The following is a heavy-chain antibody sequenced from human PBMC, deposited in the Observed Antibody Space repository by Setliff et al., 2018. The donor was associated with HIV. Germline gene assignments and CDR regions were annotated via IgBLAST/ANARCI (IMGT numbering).Heavy chain of an antibody. CDR2: IYYSGST. CDR3: ARHSGLGGYYSPFDY. CDR1: GGSIKSSSDY. Sequence: SETLSLTCTVSGGSIKSSSDYWGWIRQPPGKGLEWIGTIYYSGSTYYNPSLKSRVTISVDTSKNQFSLKLSSVTAADTTVYYCARHSGLGGYYSPFDYWGPGTLGTVS. D-gene: IGHD3-22*01. J-gene: IGHJ4*02. V-gene: IGHV4-39*01.